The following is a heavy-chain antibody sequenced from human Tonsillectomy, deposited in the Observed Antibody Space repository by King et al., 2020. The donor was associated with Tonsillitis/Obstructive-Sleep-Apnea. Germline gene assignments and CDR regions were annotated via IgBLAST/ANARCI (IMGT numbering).Heavy chain of an antibody. CDR1: GFTVSSNY. J-gene: IGHJ3*02. CDR3: ARDRESTSSWVAFDI. V-gene: IGHV3-53*04. D-gene: IGHD2-2*01. Sequence: QLVQSGGGRVQPGGSLRISCAASGFTVSSNYMNWVRQAPGKGLEWVSLLYSGGSTYYADSVKGRFTISRDNSKNTLYLQMNSLRAEDTAVYYCARDRESTSSWVAFDIWGQGTMVTVSS. CDR2: LYSGGST.